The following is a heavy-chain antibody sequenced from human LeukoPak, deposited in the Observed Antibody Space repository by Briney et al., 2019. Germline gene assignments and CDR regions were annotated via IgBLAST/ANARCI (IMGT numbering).Heavy chain of an antibody. CDR3: ARDLTDYDILTGYYDY. D-gene: IGHD3-9*01. CDR2: INPNSGGT. CDR1: GYTFTGYY. J-gene: IGHJ4*02. Sequence: ASVKVSCKASGYTFTGYYMHWVRQAPGQGLEWMGWINPNSGGTNYAQKFQGRVTMTRDTSISTAYMELSRLRSDDTAVYYCARDLTDYDILTGYYDYWGQGTLVTVSS. V-gene: IGHV1-2*02.